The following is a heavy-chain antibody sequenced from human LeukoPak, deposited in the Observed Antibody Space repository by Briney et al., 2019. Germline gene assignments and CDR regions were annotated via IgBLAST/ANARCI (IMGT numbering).Heavy chain of an antibody. D-gene: IGHD1-26*01. CDR3: ARVAEVGVTGYYYYMDV. V-gene: IGHV3-48*01. CDR1: GLTFDTHT. CDR2: ISSSSRTT. J-gene: IGHJ6*03. Sequence: PGGSLRLSCAASGLTFDTHTMNWVRQAPGKGLEWVSYISSSSRTTYYADSVKGRFTMSRDNVKKSLYLQMNSLRAEDTAVYYCARVAEVGVTGYYYYMDVWGKGTTVTISS.